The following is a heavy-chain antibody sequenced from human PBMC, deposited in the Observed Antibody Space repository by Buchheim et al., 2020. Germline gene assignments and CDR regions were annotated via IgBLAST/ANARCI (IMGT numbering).Heavy chain of an antibody. CDR3: TTQDIVVVPAAKYNWFDP. J-gene: IGHJ5*02. CDR2: IKSKTDGGTT. D-gene: IGHD2-2*01. Sequence: EVQLVESGGGLVKPGGSLRLSCAASGFTFSKAWMSWVRQAPGKGLEWVGRIKSKTDGGTTDYAAPVKGRFTISRDDSKNKLYLQMNSLKSEDTAVYYCTTQDIVVVPAAKYNWFDPWGQGTL. CDR1: GFTFSKAW. V-gene: IGHV3-15*01.